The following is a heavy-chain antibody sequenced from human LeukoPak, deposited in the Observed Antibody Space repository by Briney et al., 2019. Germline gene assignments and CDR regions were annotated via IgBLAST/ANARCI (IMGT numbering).Heavy chain of an antibody. V-gene: IGHV3-23*01. J-gene: IGHJ3*02. CDR3: AKERDRDFVGGAFDI. CDR1: GFTFIYYA. Sequence: GGSLRLSCAASGFTFIYYAMSWVRQAPGKGLEWFSTISGSGGNTYYADSVKGRFTISRDNSKNTLYLQMNSLRAEDTAVYYCAKERDRDFVGGAFDIWGQGTMVTVSS. CDR2: ISGSGGNT. D-gene: IGHD3-16*01.